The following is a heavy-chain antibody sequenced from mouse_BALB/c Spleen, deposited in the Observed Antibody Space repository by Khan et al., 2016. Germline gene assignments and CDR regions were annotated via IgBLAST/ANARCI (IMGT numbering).Heavy chain of an antibody. V-gene: IGHV3-1*02. D-gene: IGHD1-1*01. J-gene: IGHJ2*01. CDR3: ASYSNGSSSIY. Sequence: EVELVESGPDLVKPSQSLSFTCTVTGYSITSGYNWHWIRQFPGNKLEWMGYIYYSGDTNYNPSLKSRISITRATSKNQFFLQLSSVTTEDTATYYCASYSNGSSSIYWGQGTTLTVSS. CDR2: IYYSGDT. CDR1: GYSITSGYN.